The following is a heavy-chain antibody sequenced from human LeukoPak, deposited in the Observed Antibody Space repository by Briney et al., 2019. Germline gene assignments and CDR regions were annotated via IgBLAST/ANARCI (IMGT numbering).Heavy chain of an antibody. CDR3: ARDLGYYYDSSGYYVYYYGMDV. CDR1: GYTFTSYA. J-gene: IGHJ6*02. CDR2: INTNTGNP. D-gene: IGHD3-22*01. Sequence: WASVKVSCKASGYTFTSYAMNWVRQAPGQGLEWMGWINTNTGNPTYAQGFTGRFVFSLDTSVSTAYLQICSLKAEDTAVYYCARDLGYYYDSSGYYVYYYGMDVWGQGTTVTVSS. V-gene: IGHV7-4-1*01.